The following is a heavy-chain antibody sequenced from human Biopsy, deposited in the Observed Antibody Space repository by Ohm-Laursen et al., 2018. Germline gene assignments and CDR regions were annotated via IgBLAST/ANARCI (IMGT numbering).Heavy chain of an antibody. CDR3: AREETYCALWSDSETLYGMDV. CDR1: GFIFSTYT. J-gene: IGHJ6*02. V-gene: IGHV3-21*01. D-gene: IGHD3-3*01. CDR2: ISSSSSDI. Sequence: SLRLSCTASGFIFSTYTMNWVRQAPGEGLEWVSSISSSSSDIYYADSVKGRFTISRDNAKNSLFLQMNSLRAEDTAVYYCAREETYCALWSDSETLYGMDVWGQGTTVTVSS.